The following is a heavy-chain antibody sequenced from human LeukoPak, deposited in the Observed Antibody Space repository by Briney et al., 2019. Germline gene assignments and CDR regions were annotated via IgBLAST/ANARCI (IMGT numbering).Heavy chain of an antibody. CDR1: GFTFSSYG. CDR2: ISYDGSNK. CDR3: AKGRIAVAGTDLDYFDY. V-gene: IGHV3-30*18. D-gene: IGHD6-19*01. J-gene: IGHJ4*02. Sequence: GSLRLSCAASGFTFSSYGMHWVRQAPGKGLEWVAVISYDGSNKYYADSVKGRFTISRDNSKNTLYLQMNSLRAEDTAVYYCAKGRIAVAGTDLDYFDYWGQGTLVTVSS.